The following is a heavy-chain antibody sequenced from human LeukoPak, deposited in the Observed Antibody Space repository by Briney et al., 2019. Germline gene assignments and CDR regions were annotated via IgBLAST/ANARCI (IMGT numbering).Heavy chain of an antibody. J-gene: IGHJ4*02. D-gene: IGHD2-2*01. CDR3: ARAPPIVVVPAAVIDDY. V-gene: IGHV1-2*02. Sequence: GASVKVSCKASGYTFTGYYMHWVRQAPGQGLEWTGWINPNSGGTNYAQKFQGRVTMTRDTSISTAYMELSRLRSDDTAVYYCARAPPIVVVPAAVIDDYWGQGTLVTVSS. CDR1: GYTFTGYY. CDR2: INPNSGGT.